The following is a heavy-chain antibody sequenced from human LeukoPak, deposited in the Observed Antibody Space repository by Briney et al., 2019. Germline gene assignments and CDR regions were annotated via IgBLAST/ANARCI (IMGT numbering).Heavy chain of an antibody. CDR1: GGSISSYY. Sequence: PSETLSLTCAVSGGSISSYYWSWIRQPPGKGLEWIGYIYYSGSTNYNPSLKSRVTISVDTSKNQFSLKLSSVTAADMAVYYCARTTEDAFDIWGQGTMVTVSS. V-gene: IGHV4-59*01. J-gene: IGHJ3*02. CDR3: ARTTEDAFDI. D-gene: IGHD4-11*01. CDR2: IYYSGST.